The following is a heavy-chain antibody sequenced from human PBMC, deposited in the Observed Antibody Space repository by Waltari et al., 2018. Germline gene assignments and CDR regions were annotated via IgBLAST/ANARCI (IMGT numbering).Heavy chain of an antibody. Sequence: QVQLQESGPGLVKPSQTLSLTCSVSVGSVSSGNYFWRWIRQHPGKGLEWVGYKSYSGTTYYNPSLKSRATISIDTSENQFSLKLNSVTAADTAVYYCAREVNVVTTSDAFDIWGQGTMVTVSS. CDR2: KSYSGTT. D-gene: IGHD5-12*01. CDR3: AREVNVVTTSDAFDI. V-gene: IGHV4-31*03. J-gene: IGHJ3*02. CDR1: VGSVSSGNYF.